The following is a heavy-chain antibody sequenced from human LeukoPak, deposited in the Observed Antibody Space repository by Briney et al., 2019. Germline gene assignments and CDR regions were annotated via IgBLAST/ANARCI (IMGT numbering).Heavy chain of an antibody. CDR1: GGSISSSSYY. D-gene: IGHD3-22*01. Sequence: PSETLSLTCTVSGGSISSSSYYWGWIRQPPGKGLEWIGSIYYSGSTYYNPSLKSRVTISVDTSKNQFSLKLSSVTAADTAVYYCARGVGSYYDSSGYPPDYWGKGTLVTVSS. V-gene: IGHV4-39*07. CDR3: ARGVGSYYDSSGYPPDY. CDR2: IYYSGST. J-gene: IGHJ4*02.